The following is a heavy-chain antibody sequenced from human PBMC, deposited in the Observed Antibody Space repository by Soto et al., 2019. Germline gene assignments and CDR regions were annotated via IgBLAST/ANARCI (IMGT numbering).Heavy chain of an antibody. CDR1: GFTFSDYG. V-gene: IGHV3-30*18. Sequence: LSLSCAVSGFTFSDYGMHWVRQAPGKGLEWVAVMSYAGTYKYYADSVKGRFTISRDLSGNTLFLQMNSLRLEDTAVYFCAKEMYPRTVLDSSSPWGDYWGQGTLVTVSS. J-gene: IGHJ4*02. CDR3: AKEMYPRTVLDSSSPWGDY. D-gene: IGHD6-6*01. CDR2: MSYAGTYK.